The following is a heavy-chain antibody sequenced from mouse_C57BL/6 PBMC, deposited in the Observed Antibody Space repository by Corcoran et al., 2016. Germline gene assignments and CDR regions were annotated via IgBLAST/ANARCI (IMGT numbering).Heavy chain of an antibody. CDR1: GYTFTDYF. J-gene: IGHJ3*01. Sequence: VQLQHSGPELVTPGTSVKISCKAAGYTFTDYFMNGGKQSPGKSLEWIGDINPNNGGTSYNQKFKGKATLTVDKSSSTAYMELRSLTSEDSAVYYCARRDLGFAYWGQGTLVTVSA. V-gene: IGHV1-26*01. CDR3: ARRDLGFAY. D-gene: IGHD3-3*01. CDR2: INPNNGGT.